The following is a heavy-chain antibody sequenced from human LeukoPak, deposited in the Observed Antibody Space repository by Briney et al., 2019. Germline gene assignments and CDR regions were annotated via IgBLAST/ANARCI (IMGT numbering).Heavy chain of an antibody. V-gene: IGHV3-7*01. Sequence: QTGGSLRLSCATSGFTFSTYWMSWVRQAPGEGLEWVANIKQDGSETYYADSVKGRFTIFRDNAKNSLYLQMDSLRVEDTAVYYCANGDGFDYWGQGTLVIVSS. CDR3: ANGDGFDY. J-gene: IGHJ4*02. CDR1: GFTFSTYW. CDR2: IKQDGSET. D-gene: IGHD5-24*01.